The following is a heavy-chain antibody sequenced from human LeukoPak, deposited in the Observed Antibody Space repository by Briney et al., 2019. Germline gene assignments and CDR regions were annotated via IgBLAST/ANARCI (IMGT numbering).Heavy chain of an antibody. J-gene: IGHJ3*02. CDR3: ARDLVTVTKGFDI. D-gene: IGHD4-17*01. CDR2: ISYIGST. V-gene: IGHV4-59*11. Sequence: SETLSLTCAVSDDSFSSHYWTWIRQPPGKGLEWIGYISYIGSTNYNPSLKSRVTISMDTSKNQFSLKLSSVTAADTAGYYCARDLVTVTKGFDIWGQGTMVSVSS. CDR1: DDSFSSHY.